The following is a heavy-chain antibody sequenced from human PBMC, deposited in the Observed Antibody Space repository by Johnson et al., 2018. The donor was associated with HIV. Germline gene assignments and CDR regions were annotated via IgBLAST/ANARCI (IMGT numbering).Heavy chain of an antibody. CDR3: ARDRLYSSGWYGTDAFDI. J-gene: IGHJ3*02. V-gene: IGHV3-7*01. Sequence: VQLVESGGGLVQPGGSLRLSCAASGFTFSTFWMSWVRQAPGKGLEWVANIKQDGSDKNYVDSVKGRFTISRDNSKNTLYLQMNSLRAEDTAVYYCARDRLYSSGWYGTDAFDIWGQGTMVTVSS. D-gene: IGHD6-19*01. CDR2: IKQDGSDK. CDR1: GFTFSTFW.